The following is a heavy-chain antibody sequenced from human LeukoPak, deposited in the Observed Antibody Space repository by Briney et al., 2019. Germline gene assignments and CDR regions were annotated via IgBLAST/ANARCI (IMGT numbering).Heavy chain of an antibody. CDR3: ARVPLLPNYDSSGYFQFDY. V-gene: IGHV1-69*13. Sequence: ASVTVSCTASGGSFSSYAISWVRQAPGQGLEWMGGIIPIFGTANYAQKFQGRVTITADESTSTAYMELSSLRSEDTAVYYCARVPLLPNYDSSGYFQFDYWGQGTLVTVSS. D-gene: IGHD3-22*01. CDR1: GGSFSSYA. J-gene: IGHJ4*02. CDR2: IIPIFGTA.